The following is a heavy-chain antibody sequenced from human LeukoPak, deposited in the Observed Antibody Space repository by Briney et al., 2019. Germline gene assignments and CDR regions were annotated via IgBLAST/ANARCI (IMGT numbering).Heavy chain of an antibody. CDR2: ISAYNGNT. D-gene: IGHD3-10*01. CDR1: GYTFTSYG. J-gene: IGHJ4*02. CDR3: ARLPYLKLLWFGESKGFDY. Sequence: ASVKVSCKASGYTFTSYGISWVRQAPGQGLEWMGWISAYNGNTNYAQKLQGRVTMTTDTSTSTAYMELRSLRSDDTAVYYCARLPYLKLLWFGESKGFDYWGQGTLVTVSS. V-gene: IGHV1-18*01.